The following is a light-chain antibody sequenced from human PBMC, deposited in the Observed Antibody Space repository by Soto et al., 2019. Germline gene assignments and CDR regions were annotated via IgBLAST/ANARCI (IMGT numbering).Light chain of an antibody. V-gene: IGKV3-15*01. CDR2: GAF. CDR1: RSVYAN. CDR3: QQYDVWPFT. Sequence: EIVMTQSPATLSVSPGESATLSCRASRSVYANLAWCQQRPGQAPRLLIYGAFTRATDTTARFRGSGSGTEFSLTISSVQSEDFAVYYCQQYDVWPFTFGPGTKVDIK. J-gene: IGKJ3*01.